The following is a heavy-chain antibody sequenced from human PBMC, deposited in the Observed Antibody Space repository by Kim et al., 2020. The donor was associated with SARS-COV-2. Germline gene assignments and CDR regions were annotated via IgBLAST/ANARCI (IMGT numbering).Heavy chain of an antibody. Sequence: SETLSLTCTVSGGSISSYYWSWIRQPPGKGLEWIGYIYYSGSTNYNPSLKSRVTISVDTSKNQFSLKLSSVTAADTAVYYCARTDPLYYYYGMDVWGQGTTVTVSS. CDR2: IYYSGST. V-gene: IGHV4-59*13. J-gene: IGHJ6*02. CDR3: ARTDPLYYYYGMDV. CDR1: GGSISSYY.